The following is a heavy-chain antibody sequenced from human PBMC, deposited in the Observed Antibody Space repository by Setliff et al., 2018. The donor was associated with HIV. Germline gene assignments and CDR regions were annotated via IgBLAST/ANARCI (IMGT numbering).Heavy chain of an antibody. CDR2: ISSYNGNT. D-gene: IGHD6-19*01. V-gene: IGHV1-18*01. Sequence: ASVKVSCKSSGYNFSSNGISWVRQAPGQGLEWMGWISSYNGNTKYAQKVQDRVTMTKDTSTSTAYMELRSLRSDDTAVYYCARVSRSGWFFDWWGQGSLVTVSS. CDR1: GYNFSSNG. J-gene: IGHJ4*02. CDR3: ARVSRSGWFFDW.